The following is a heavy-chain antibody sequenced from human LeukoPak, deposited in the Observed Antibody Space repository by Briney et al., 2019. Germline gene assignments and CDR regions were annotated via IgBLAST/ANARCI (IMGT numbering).Heavy chain of an antibody. CDR1: GGSFSGYY. V-gene: IGHV4-34*01. D-gene: IGHD3-9*01. Sequence: SETLSLTCAVYGGSFSGYYWSWIRQPPGKGLEWIGEINHSGSTNYNPSLKSRVTISVDTSKNQFSLKLSSVTAADTAVYYCARRSLTGYSFDYWGQGTLVTVSS. CDR3: ARRSLTGYSFDY. J-gene: IGHJ4*02. CDR2: INHSGST.